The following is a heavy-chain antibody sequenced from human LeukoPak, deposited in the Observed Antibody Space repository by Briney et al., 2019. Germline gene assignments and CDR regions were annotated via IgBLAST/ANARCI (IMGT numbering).Heavy chain of an antibody. D-gene: IGHD1-26*01. CDR3: ARVIGSYEYYFDY. CDR2: IKQDGSEK. V-gene: IGHV3-7*01. Sequence: GGSLRLSCAASGFTFSSYWMSWVRRAPGKGLEWVANIKQDGSEKYYVDSVKGRFTISRDNAKNSLYLQMNSLRAEDTAVYYCARVIGSYEYYFDYWGQGTLVTVSS. J-gene: IGHJ4*02. CDR1: GFTFSSYW.